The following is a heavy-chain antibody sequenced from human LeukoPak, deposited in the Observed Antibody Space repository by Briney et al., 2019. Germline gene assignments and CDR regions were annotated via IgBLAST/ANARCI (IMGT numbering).Heavy chain of an antibody. J-gene: IGHJ5*02. D-gene: IGHD2-15*01. CDR3: ARAYCSGGSCYSGKRFDP. CDR1: GYTFTGYY. Sequence: GASVKVSCKASGYTFTGYYMHWVRQAPGQGLEWMGWINPNSGGTNYAQKFQGRVTMTRDTSISTAYMELSRLRSDDTAVYYCARAYCSGGSCYSGKRFDPWGRGTLVTVSS. CDR2: INPNSGGT. V-gene: IGHV1-2*02.